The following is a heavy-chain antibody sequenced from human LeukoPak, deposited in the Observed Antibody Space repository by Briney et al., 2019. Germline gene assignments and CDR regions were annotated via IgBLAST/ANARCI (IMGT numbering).Heavy chain of an antibody. CDR1: GFSFSRYG. J-gene: IGHJ4*02. CDR2: IRSSDSTT. D-gene: IGHD3-22*01. V-gene: IGHV3-48*04. Sequence: PGGSLRLPCAASGFSFSRYGMKWVRQAPGKGLEWLSYIRSSDSTTYYADSVKGRFTISRDNAKNSLYPQMDSLRVEDTAVYYCAKRADSSAHSFDYWGQGTLVTVSS. CDR3: AKRADSSAHSFDY.